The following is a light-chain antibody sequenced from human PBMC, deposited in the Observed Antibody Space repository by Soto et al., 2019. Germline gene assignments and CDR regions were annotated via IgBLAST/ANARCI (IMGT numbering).Light chain of an antibody. CDR2: DVS. J-gene: IGLJ2*01. CDR1: SSDVGLYNY. Sequence: QSALTQPASVYGSPGQSITVSCTGTSSDVGLYNYVSWYQQHPGKAPKLMIYDVSSRPSGVSNRFSGSKSGNTASLTISGLQAEDEADYYCSSYTSSSTLVFGGGTKLTVL. V-gene: IGLV2-14*01. CDR3: SSYTSSSTLV.